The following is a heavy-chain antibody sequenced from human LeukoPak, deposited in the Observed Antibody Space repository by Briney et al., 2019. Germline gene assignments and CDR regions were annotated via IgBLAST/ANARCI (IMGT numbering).Heavy chain of an antibody. Sequence: PGGSLRLSCAASGSTFSSYEMNWVRQAPGKGLEWVSYISTSDRTIYYADSVKGRFTISRDNAKNSLYLQMNSLRAEDTAVYYCAREDTATVFDYWGQGTLVTVSS. J-gene: IGHJ4*02. CDR2: ISTSDRTI. V-gene: IGHV3-48*03. CDR1: GSTFSSYE. D-gene: IGHD5-18*01. CDR3: AREDTATVFDY.